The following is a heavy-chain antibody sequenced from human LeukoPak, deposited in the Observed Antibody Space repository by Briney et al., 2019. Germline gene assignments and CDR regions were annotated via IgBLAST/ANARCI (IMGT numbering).Heavy chain of an antibody. CDR2: IWYDGSNK. J-gene: IGHJ4*02. V-gene: IGHV3-33*01. D-gene: IGHD2-15*01. CDR1: GFTFSSYG. Sequence: GGSLRLSCAASGFTFSSYGMHWVRQAPGKGLEWVAVIWYDGSNKYYADSVKGRFTISRDNSKNTLYLQMNSLRAEDTAVYYCARQSYRSGGSCYLFDYWGQGTLVTVSS. CDR3: ARQSYRSGGSCYLFDY.